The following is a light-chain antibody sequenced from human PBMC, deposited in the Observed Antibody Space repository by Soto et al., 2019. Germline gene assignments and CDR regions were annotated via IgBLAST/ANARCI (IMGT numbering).Light chain of an antibody. CDR1: QSLSSW. CDR3: QQSYITPWT. V-gene: IGKV1-5*03. J-gene: IGKJ1*01. Sequence: IQIAQCPCTLSTSVVDRVTITCRASQSLSSWLAWYQQKPGKAPKLLIYKASSLESGVPSRVSGSGSGTEFTLTISSLQPEDFATYYCQQSYITPWTFGQGSNVAIK. CDR2: KAS.